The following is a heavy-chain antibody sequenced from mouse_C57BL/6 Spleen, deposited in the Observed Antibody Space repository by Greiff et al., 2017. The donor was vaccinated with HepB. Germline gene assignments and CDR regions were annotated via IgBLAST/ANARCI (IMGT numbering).Heavy chain of an antibody. J-gene: IGHJ3*01. D-gene: IGHD1-1*01. CDR1: GYTFTDYN. CDR3: ARSDHYYGSSYRFAY. V-gene: IGHV1-18*01. CDR2: INPNNGGT. Sequence: VQLQQSGPELVKPGASVKIPCKASGYTFTDYNMDWVKQSHGKSLEWIGDINPNNGGTIYNQKFKGKATLTVDKSSSTAYMELRSLTSEDTAVYYCARSDHYYGSSYRFAYWGQGTLVTVSA.